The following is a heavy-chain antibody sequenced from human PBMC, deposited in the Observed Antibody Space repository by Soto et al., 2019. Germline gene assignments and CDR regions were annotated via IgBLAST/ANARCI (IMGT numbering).Heavy chain of an antibody. CDR3: ARAYHGYSYANFDY. CDR1: GGSINTYY. V-gene: IGHV4-59*01. J-gene: IGHJ4*02. CDR2: IYYNGNT. D-gene: IGHD5-18*01. Sequence: PSETLSLTCTVSGGSINTYYLNWIRQPPGKGLEWIAYIYYNGNTDSNPSLESRVTISLDTPKNQLSLKLSSVTAADTAVYYCARAYHGYSYANFDYWGQGTLVTVSS.